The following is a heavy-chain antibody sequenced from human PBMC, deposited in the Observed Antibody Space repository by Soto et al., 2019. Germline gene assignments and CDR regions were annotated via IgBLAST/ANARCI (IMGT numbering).Heavy chain of an antibody. J-gene: IGHJ4*02. CDR3: AKDLSGTYSFDY. CDR2: ISYDGNNK. D-gene: IGHD1-26*01. CDR1: GFTFSSYA. V-gene: IGHV3-30-3*01. Sequence: GGSLRLSCAASGFTFSSYAMHWVRQAPGKGLEWVATISYDGNNKYNADSVKGRFTISRDNSENTLYLQMNSLRAEDTAVYYCAKDLSGTYSFDYWSQGTLVTVSS.